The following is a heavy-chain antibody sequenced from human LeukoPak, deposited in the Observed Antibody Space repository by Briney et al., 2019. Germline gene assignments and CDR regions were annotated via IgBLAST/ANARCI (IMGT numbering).Heavy chain of an antibody. V-gene: IGHV1-2*02. CDR1: GYTFTDYY. CDR3: ARGRSSSWYNWFAP. CDR2: INPNSGGT. D-gene: IGHD6-13*01. Sequence: ASVKVSCKASGYTFTDYYINWVRQAPGQGLEWMGWINPNSGGTNYALKFQGRVTMTRDTSIRTAYMELSRLRSDDTAVYSCARGRSSSWYNWFAPWGQGTLVTVSS. J-gene: IGHJ5*02.